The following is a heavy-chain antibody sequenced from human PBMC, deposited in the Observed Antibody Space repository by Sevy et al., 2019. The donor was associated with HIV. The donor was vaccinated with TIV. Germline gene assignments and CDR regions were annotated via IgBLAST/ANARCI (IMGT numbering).Heavy chain of an antibody. CDR1: GFTFSSYA. J-gene: IGHJ6*02. D-gene: IGHD3-22*01. V-gene: IGHV3-23*01. CDR3: AKDRPDSSGYYYLVSYYYYYGMDV. CDR2: ISGSGGST. Sequence: GGSLRLSCAASGFTFSSYAMSWVRQAPGKGLEWVSAISGSGGSTYYADSVKVRFTISRDNSKNTLYLQMNSPRAEDTAVYYCAKDRPDSSGYYYLVSYYYYYGMDVWGQGTTVTVSS.